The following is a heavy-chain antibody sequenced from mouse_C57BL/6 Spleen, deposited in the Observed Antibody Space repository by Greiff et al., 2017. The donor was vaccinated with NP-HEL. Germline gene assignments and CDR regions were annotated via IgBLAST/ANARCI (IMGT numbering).Heavy chain of an antibody. D-gene: IGHD3-3*01. CDR2: IHPNSGST. J-gene: IGHJ1*03. V-gene: IGHV1-64*01. CDR1: GYTFTSYW. Sequence: VQLQQSGAELVKPGASVKLSCKASGYTFTSYWMHWVKQRPGQGLEWIGMIHPNSGSTNYNEKFKSKATLTVDKSSSTAYMQLSSLTSEDSAVYYWAREERGGRYFDVWGTGTTVTVSS. CDR3: AREERGGRYFDV.